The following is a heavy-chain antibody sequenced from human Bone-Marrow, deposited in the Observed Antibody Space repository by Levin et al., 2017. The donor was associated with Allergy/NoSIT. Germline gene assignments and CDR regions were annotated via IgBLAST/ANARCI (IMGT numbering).Heavy chain of an antibody. D-gene: IGHD3-9*01. V-gene: IGHV3-23*01. J-gene: IGHJ4*02. Sequence: LSLTCAASGFTFSTYTISWVRQAPGKGPEWVSRISGGGDKRTYADSVKGRFTISRDNSKNTLYLQMNSLRAEDTAVYYCATIGGWGSLPGYWGQGTLASVSS. CDR1: GFTFSTYT. CDR3: ATIGGWGSLPGY. CDR2: ISGGGDKR.